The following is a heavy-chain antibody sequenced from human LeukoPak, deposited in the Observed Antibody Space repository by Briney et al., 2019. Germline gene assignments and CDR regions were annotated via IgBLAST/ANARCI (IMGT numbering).Heavy chain of an antibody. D-gene: IGHD3-10*01. CDR1: GYTFISYC. Sequence: ASGKVSCKASGYTFISYCISWVRQAPGQGREWMGWISAYNGNTNYAQKLQGRVTMATDTSTSTASMELRSLRSDDTAVYYCARGRTKTPWFGELFFAYWGQGTLVTVSS. V-gene: IGHV1-18*01. CDR3: ARGRTKTPWFGELFFAY. J-gene: IGHJ4*02. CDR2: ISAYNGNT.